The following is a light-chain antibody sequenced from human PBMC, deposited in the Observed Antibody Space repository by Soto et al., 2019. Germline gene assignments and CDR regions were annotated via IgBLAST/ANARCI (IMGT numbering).Light chain of an antibody. J-gene: IGKJ2*01. Sequence: AIQMTQSPSSLSASVGDRVTITCRASQGISDDLGWYQQKPGKAPNLLIHAASSSQSGVPSRFSGSGSGTDFTLTISSLQPEDVATYYCLQDYDYPYTFGQGTKLEI. CDR1: QGISDD. V-gene: IGKV1-6*01. CDR3: LQDYDYPYT. CDR2: AAS.